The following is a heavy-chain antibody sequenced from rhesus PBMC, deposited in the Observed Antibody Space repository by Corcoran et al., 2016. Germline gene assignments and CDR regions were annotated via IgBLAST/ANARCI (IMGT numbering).Heavy chain of an antibody. J-gene: IGHJ4*01. V-gene: IGHV3-201*01. CDR3: ARDEQRPLSVYFDY. Sequence: EVQLVESGGGVVQPGGSLRLSCAASGFTFDDYAMHWVRQAPGKGLEWVSGISWSGGSTYYADSVKGRFTISRDNAKNSLYLQMGSLRAEDTALYYCARDEQRPLSVYFDYWGQGVLVTVSS. D-gene: IGHD6-31*01. CDR1: GFTFDDYA. CDR2: ISWSGGST.